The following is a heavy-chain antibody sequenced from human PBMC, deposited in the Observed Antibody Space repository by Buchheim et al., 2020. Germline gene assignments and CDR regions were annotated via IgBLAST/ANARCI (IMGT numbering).Heavy chain of an antibody. CDR1: GGSISSGGYY. J-gene: IGHJ2*01. V-gene: IGHV4-31*03. Sequence: QVQLQESGPGLVKPSQTLSLTCTVSGGSISSGGYYWSWIRQHPGKGLEWIGYIYYSGSTYYNPALKSRVTISVDTSKNQSSLKLSSVTAAGTAVYYCAREGYYDFWSGYYYWYFDLWGRGTL. D-gene: IGHD3-3*01. CDR2: IYYSGST. CDR3: AREGYYDFWSGYYYWYFDL.